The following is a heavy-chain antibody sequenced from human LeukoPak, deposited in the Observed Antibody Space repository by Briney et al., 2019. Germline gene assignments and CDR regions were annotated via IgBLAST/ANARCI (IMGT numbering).Heavy chain of an antibody. V-gene: IGHV4-61*01. CDR2: IYYTGST. J-gene: IGHJ4*02. CDR3: AREAGVYAHLFDN. Sequence: SETLSLTCNVSGGSISSISSYYWSWIRQPPGEGLEWIGYIYYTGSTNYNPSLKSRVTISLDTSKNQFSLSLNSVTAADTAVYFCAREAGVYAHLFDNWGQGTLVTVSS. CDR1: GGSISSISSYY. D-gene: IGHD2-8*01.